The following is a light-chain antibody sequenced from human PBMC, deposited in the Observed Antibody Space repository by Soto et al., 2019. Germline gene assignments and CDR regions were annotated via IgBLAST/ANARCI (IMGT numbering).Light chain of an antibody. CDR3: QKYNNAPLT. V-gene: IGKV1-5*02. Sequence: QMTQACYTLSASGLDRLNIMCRASQNINTDLAWYQQKPGKVPNLLIYHASSLVTGVPSRFSGSGSGADFTLTISSLQPEDVATYYCQKYNNAPLTFGGGPKVDI. CDR1: QNINTD. J-gene: IGKJ4*01. CDR2: HAS.